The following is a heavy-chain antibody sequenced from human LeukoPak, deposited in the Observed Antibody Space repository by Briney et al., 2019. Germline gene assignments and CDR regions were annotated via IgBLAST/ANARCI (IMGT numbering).Heavy chain of an antibody. J-gene: IGHJ6*03. CDR2: IRSRSIGGAI. V-gene: IGHV3-49*04. D-gene: IGHD5-18*01. CDR3: TRRRYISGHYYMDV. Sequence: HPGGSLRLSCSTSGFTFPDYALSWVRQAPGKGLEWLSFIRSRSIGGAIEYAASVKGRFTISRDDSKSIAYLQIDSLQTEDTAVHYCTRRRYISGHYYMDVWGKGTTVTVSS. CDR1: GFTFPDYA.